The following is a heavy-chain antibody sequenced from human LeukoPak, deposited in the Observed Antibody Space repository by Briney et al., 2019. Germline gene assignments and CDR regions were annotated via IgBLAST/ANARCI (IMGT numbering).Heavy chain of an antibody. CDR2: IIPIFGTA. J-gene: IGHJ4*02. D-gene: IGHD3-10*01. Sequence: ASVKVSCKASGGTFSSYAISWVRQAPGQGLEWMGGIIPIFGTANYAQKFQGRVTITADESTSTAYMELSSLRSEDTAVYYCARVGQWFASSYLDYWGQGTLVTVSS. V-gene: IGHV1-69*13. CDR1: GGTFSSYA. CDR3: ARVGQWFASSYLDY.